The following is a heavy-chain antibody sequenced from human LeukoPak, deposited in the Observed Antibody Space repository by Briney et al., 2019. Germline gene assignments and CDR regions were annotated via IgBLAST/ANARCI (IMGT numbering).Heavy chain of an antibody. D-gene: IGHD3-16*02. CDR3: ARVGYDYAWGSYRFDY. CDR2: MNPNSGNT. J-gene: IGHJ4*02. V-gene: IGHV1-8*01. Sequence: ASVKVSCKASGYTFTSYDINWVRQATGQGLEWMGWMNPNSGNTGYAQKFQGRVTITRNTSISTAYMELSSLRSEDTAVYYCARVGYDYAWGSYRFDYWGQGTLVTVSS. CDR1: GYTFTSYD.